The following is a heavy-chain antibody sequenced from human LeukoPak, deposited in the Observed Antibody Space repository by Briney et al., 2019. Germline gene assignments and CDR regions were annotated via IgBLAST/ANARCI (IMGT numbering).Heavy chain of an antibody. D-gene: IGHD1-14*01. CDR1: GDSLSSETYY. Sequence: SETLSLTCTVSGDSLSSETYYWGWIRQPPGKGLEWIGSLSYSGSTFYNPSLKSRVIIFVDTSKNQFSLKLTSVTAADTAVYYCATTFASAEGLFDSWGQGTLGTVSS. CDR2: LSYSGST. J-gene: IGHJ4*02. V-gene: IGHV4-39*01. CDR3: ATTFASAEGLFDS.